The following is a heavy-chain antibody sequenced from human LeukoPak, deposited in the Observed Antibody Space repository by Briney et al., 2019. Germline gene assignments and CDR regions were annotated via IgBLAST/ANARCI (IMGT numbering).Heavy chain of an antibody. CDR1: GFSLSTSGVG. CDR3: AHKGAAVAGSHNWFDP. Sequence: SGPTLVNPTQTLTLTCTFSGFSLSTSGVGVGWIRQPPGKALEWLALIYWDDDKRYSPSLKSRLTITKDTSKNQVVLTMTNMDPVDTATYYCAHKGAAVAGSHNWFDPWGQGTLVTVSS. V-gene: IGHV2-5*02. J-gene: IGHJ5*02. CDR2: IYWDDDK. D-gene: IGHD6-19*01.